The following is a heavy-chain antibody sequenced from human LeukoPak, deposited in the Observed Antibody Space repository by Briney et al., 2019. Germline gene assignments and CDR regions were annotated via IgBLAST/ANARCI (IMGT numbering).Heavy chain of an antibody. D-gene: IGHD2-2*01. V-gene: IGHV4-59*01. Sequence: SETLSLTCTFSGGSISSYYWSWIRQPPGKGLEWIGYIYYSGSTNYNPSLKSRVTISVDTSKNQFSLKLSSVTAADTAVYYCARERKIVVVPAAILVGWFDPWGQGTLVTVSS. J-gene: IGHJ5*02. CDR1: GGSISSYY. CDR2: IYYSGST. CDR3: ARERKIVVVPAAILVGWFDP.